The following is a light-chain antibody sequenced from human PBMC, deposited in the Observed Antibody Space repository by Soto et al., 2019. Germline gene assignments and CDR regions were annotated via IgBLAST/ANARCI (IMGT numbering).Light chain of an antibody. J-gene: IGLJ1*01. CDR1: SSDVGNYIY. CDR2: EVS. V-gene: IGLV2-14*01. Sequence: QSALTQPASVSGSPEQSITISCTGTSSDVGNYIYVFWFQQHPGKAPKLIISEVSNRPSGVSSRFSGSKSGNTASLTISGLQAEDEAHYYCTPYTTSSTYVFGTGTKVTVL. CDR3: TPYTTSSTYV.